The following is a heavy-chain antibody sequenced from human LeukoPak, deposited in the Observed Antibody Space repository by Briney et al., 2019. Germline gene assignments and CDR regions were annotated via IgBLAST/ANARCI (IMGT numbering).Heavy chain of an antibody. CDR1: GGSISSYY. Sequence: SETLSLTCTVSGGSISSYYWGWIRQPPGKGLEWIGSIYYSGSTYYNPSLKSRVTISVDTSKNQFSLKLSSVTAADTAVYYCARVRAGSSSPSVSDSFDIWGQGTMVTVSS. CDR3: ARVRAGSSSPSVSDSFDI. D-gene: IGHD6-6*01. J-gene: IGHJ3*02. CDR2: IYYSGST. V-gene: IGHV4-39*07.